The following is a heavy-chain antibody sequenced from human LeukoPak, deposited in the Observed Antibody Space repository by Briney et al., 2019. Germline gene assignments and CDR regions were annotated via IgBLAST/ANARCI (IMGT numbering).Heavy chain of an antibody. V-gene: IGHV4-38-2*02. Sequence: SETLSPTCTVSGYSISSGYYWGWSRQPPGKGLEWIGSIYHSGSTYYNPSLKSRVTISVDTSKNQFSLKLSSVTAADTAVYYCPRDRYDSSGYADYWGQGTLVTVSS. CDR2: IYHSGST. D-gene: IGHD3-22*01. J-gene: IGHJ4*02. CDR3: PRDRYDSSGYADY. CDR1: GYSISSGYY.